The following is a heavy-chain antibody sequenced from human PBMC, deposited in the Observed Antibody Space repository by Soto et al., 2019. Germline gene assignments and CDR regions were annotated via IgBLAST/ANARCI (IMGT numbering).Heavy chain of an antibody. CDR1: GFTFNKYA. CDR3: AKVKDIVTVSAYIRYLYHNMDV. D-gene: IGHD2-2*01. J-gene: IGHJ6*02. Sequence: EVQLLESGGGLVQPGGSLRLSCAASGFTFNKYAMTWVRQAPGKGLEWIAVLNDSGGGTFYADSVKGRFTISRDNSRNTLYLQMGSLRAEDTALYYCAKVKDIVTVSAYIRYLYHNMDVWGQGTTVTVSS. CDR2: LNDSGGGT. V-gene: IGHV3-23*01.